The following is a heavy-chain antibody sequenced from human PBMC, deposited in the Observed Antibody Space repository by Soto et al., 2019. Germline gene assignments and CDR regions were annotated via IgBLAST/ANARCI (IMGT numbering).Heavy chain of an antibody. V-gene: IGHV3-9*01. CDR1: GFTFDNNA. Sequence: EVHLVESGGGLVQPGRSLRLSCAASGFTFDNNAMHWVRQAPGKGLEWVSGISWNSGSIDYADSVKGRFTISRDNAKNSLYLQMDSLRAEDTALYYCAKDIATFSGWYYFDYWGQGTLVTVSS. J-gene: IGHJ4*02. CDR3: AKDIATFSGWYYFDY. D-gene: IGHD6-19*01. CDR2: ISWNSGSI.